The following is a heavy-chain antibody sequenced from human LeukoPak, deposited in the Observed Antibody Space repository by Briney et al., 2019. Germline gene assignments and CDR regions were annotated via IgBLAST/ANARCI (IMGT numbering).Heavy chain of an antibody. D-gene: IGHD2-2*01. Sequence: GGSLRLSCAASGFTFSSYWMSWVRQAPGKGLEWVANIKQDGSEKYYVDSVKGRFTISRDNSKNTLYLQMNSLRAEDTAVYYCANDEVVPAALTDYWGQGTLVTVSS. CDR3: ANDEVVPAALTDY. J-gene: IGHJ4*02. CDR1: GFTFSSYW. V-gene: IGHV3-7*01. CDR2: IKQDGSEK.